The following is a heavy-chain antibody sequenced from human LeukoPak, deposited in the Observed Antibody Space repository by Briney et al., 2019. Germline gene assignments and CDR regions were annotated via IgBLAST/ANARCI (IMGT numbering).Heavy chain of an antibody. J-gene: IGHJ4*02. D-gene: IGHD3-3*01. CDR2: ISSSSSTI. Sequence: GGSLRLSCAASGFTFSNYDMNWVRQPPGKGLEWVSYISSSSSTIYYADSVKGRFTISRDNAKNSLYLQMNSLRDEDTAVYYCARERKSGRRIFDYWGQGTLVTVSS. CDR1: GFTFSNYD. V-gene: IGHV3-48*02. CDR3: ARERKSGRRIFDY.